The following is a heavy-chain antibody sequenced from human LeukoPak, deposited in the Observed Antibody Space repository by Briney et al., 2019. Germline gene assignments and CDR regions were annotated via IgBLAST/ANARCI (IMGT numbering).Heavy chain of an antibody. Sequence: SETLSLTCTVSGGSISSYYWSWVRQPPGKGLEWIGYVSYDGSTNYSPSLKGRVTISLYTSKNQYSLNLSSVTTADTAVYYCARTTTTFDDWGQGTPVTVSS. D-gene: IGHD4-11*01. CDR3: ARTTTTFDD. J-gene: IGHJ4*02. V-gene: IGHV4-59*01. CDR1: GGSISSYY. CDR2: VSYDGST.